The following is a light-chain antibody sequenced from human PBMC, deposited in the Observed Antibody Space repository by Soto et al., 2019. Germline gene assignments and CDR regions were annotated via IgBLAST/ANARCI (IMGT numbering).Light chain of an antibody. Sequence: EIVMTQSPGTLSVSPGEGATLSCRASQSVRSNLAWYQQKPGQAPRLLIFGSFTRAPGVPSGFSGGGSGTEFTLTISSLQSEDFALYYCQQYDIWPWTFGQGTKVDIK. V-gene: IGKV3-15*01. CDR2: GSF. CDR1: QSVRSN. CDR3: QQYDIWPWT. J-gene: IGKJ1*01.